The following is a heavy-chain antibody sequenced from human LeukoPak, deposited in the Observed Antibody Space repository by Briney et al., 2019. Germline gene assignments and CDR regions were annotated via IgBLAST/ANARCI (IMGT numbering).Heavy chain of an antibody. CDR2: INHSGST. Sequence: SETLSLTCTVSGGSISSYYWSWNRQPPGKGLEWIGEINHSGSTNYNPSLKSRVTISVDTSKNQFSLKLSSVTAADTAVYYCARFGYCSSTSCGSDPWGQGTLVTVSS. V-gene: IGHV4-34*01. D-gene: IGHD2-2*03. CDR3: ARFGYCSSTSCGSDP. J-gene: IGHJ5*02. CDR1: GGSISSYY.